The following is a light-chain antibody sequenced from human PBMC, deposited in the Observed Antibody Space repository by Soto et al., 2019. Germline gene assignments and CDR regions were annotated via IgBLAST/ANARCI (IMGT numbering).Light chain of an antibody. V-gene: IGLV2-14*01. J-gene: IGLJ1*01. Sequence: QSVLTQPASVSGSPGQSITISCTGTSSDVGAYNYVSWYQQHPGKAPKFLIYEVNNRPSGVSDRFSGSKSGNTASLTISALQAEDEADYYCCSYVGATTYVFGSGTKVTVL. CDR1: SSDVGAYNY. CDR2: EVN. CDR3: CSYVGATTYV.